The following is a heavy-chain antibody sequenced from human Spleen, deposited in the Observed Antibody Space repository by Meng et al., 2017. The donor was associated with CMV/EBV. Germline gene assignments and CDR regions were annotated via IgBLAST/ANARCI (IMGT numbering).Heavy chain of an antibody. J-gene: IGHJ4*02. D-gene: IGHD5-12*01. CDR1: GGSVSSSHYY. CDR2: IYFSETT. V-gene: IGHV4-61*01. CDR3: ARCLVATAPDS. Sequence: SETLSLTCTVSGGSVSSSHYYWSWIRQPPGKGLEWIGFIYFSETTVYNPSLKSRVTMSVDTSKNQFSLKLRSVTAADTAVYYCARCLVATAPDSWGQGTLVTVSS.